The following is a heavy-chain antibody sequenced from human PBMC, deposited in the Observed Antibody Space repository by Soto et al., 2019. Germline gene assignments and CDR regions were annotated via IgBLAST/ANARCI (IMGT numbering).Heavy chain of an antibody. V-gene: IGHV1-46*01. CDR1: GYTFTSYY. CDR2: INPSGGST. Sequence: GASVKVSCKASGYTFTSYYMHWVRQAPGQGLEWMGIINPSGGSTSYAQKFQGRVTMTRDTSTSTVYMELSSLRSEDTAVYYCATGSKVLRFLEWFTMDVWGQGTTVTVS. D-gene: IGHD3-3*01. J-gene: IGHJ6*02. CDR3: ATGSKVLRFLEWFTMDV.